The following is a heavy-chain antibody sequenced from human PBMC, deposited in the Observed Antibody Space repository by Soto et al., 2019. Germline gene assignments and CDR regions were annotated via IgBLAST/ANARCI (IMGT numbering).Heavy chain of an antibody. V-gene: IGHV1-3*01. J-gene: IGHJ6*02. CDR2: INAGTGST. D-gene: IGHD2-21*02. CDR3: ARDMYGDSVYYYYGMDV. Sequence: QVQLVQSGAEVKKPGASVKVSCKASGYTFVSHAMHWVRQAPGQRLEWMGWINAGTGSTTYSQKFQGRVTIKRDTSASTAYMELSSLTSEDTAVYYCARDMYGDSVYYYYGMDVWGQGTTVTVSS. CDR1: GYTFVSHA.